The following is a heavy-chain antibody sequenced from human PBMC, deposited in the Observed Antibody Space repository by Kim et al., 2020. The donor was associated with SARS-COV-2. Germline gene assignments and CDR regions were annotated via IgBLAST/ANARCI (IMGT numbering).Heavy chain of an antibody. CDR2: ISGSGDNT. V-gene: IGHV3-23*01. Sequence: GGSLRLSCAASGFTFSTYAMSWVRQAPGKGLEWVSAISGSGDNTYYADSAKGRFTISRDNSKNTVYLQMNSLRAEDTAVYYCATAVSQTYYYGMDVWGQGTTVTVSS. D-gene: IGHD2-8*01. CDR3: ATAVSQTYYYGMDV. CDR1: GFTFSTYA. J-gene: IGHJ6*02.